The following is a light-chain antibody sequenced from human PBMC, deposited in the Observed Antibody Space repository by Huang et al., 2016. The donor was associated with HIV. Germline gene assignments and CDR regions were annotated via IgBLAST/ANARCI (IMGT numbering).Light chain of an antibody. Sequence: EVVMTQSPATLSVSPGERATLSCRASQNINSNLAWDQQKPGQTPRLLIDGASTRATGSPARFSGSGSGTEFTLTISSRQSEDFAVYYCQQYNNWPPVTFGQGTKLEIK. CDR3: QQYNNWPPVT. CDR1: QNINSN. V-gene: IGKV3-15*01. J-gene: IGKJ2*01. CDR2: GAS.